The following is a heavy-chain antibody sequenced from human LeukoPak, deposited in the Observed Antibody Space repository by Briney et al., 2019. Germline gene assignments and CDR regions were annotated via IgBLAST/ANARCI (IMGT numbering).Heavy chain of an antibody. J-gene: IGHJ6*02. V-gene: IGHV4-34*01. Sequence: SETLSLTCAVYGGSFSGYYWSWIRQPPGKGLERIGEINHSGSTNYNPSLKSRVTISVDTSKNQFSLKLSSVTAADTAVYYCARGKVQAVVTAINHRGSGMDVWGQGTTVTVSS. CDR3: ARGKVQAVVTAINHRGSGMDV. D-gene: IGHD2-21*02. CDR2: INHSGST. CDR1: GGSFSGYY.